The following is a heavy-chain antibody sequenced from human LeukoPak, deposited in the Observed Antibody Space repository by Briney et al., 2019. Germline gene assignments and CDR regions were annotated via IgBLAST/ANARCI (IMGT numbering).Heavy chain of an antibody. CDR2: INTNTGNP. J-gene: IGHJ4*02. D-gene: IGHD6-19*01. CDR3: ARHPARQQWLNDY. V-gene: IGHV7-4-1*02. CDR1: GYTFTSYA. Sequence: GASVKVSCKGSGYTFTSYAMNWVRQAPGQGLEWVGWINTNTGNPTYAQGFTGRFVFSLDTSVSTAYLQISSLKAEDTAVYYCARHPARQQWLNDYWGQGTLVTVSS.